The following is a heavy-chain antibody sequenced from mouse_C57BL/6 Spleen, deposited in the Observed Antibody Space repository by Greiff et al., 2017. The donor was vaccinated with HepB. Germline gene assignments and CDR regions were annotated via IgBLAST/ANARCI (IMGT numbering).Heavy chain of an antibody. J-gene: IGHJ4*01. CDR3: ARSITTVGDY. D-gene: IGHD1-1*01. Sequence: QVQLKQPGAELVKPGASVKMSCKASGYTFTSYWITWVKQRPGQGLEWIGDNYPGSGSTNYNEKFKSKATLTVDTSSSTAYMQLSSLTSEDSAVYYCARSITTVGDYWGQGTSVTVSS. V-gene: IGHV1-55*01. CDR1: GYTFTSYW. CDR2: NYPGSGST.